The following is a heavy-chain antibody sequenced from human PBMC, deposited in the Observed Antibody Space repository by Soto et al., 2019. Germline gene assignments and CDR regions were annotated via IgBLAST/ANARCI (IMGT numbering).Heavy chain of an antibody. CDR2: ASARNTNT. Sequence: EVQLLESGGGLVQPGGSLRLSCATSGFTFTSHVISWVRQAPGKGLEWVSAASARNTNTYYADSVRGRFTISRDNSKSTVYLELDSLRVEDTAVYHCAKDVKSYGPRGYSSRWYGWFEPWGQGTLVVVSS. D-gene: IGHD6-13*01. J-gene: IGHJ5*02. V-gene: IGHV3-23*01. CDR3: AKDVKSYGPRGYSSRWYGWFEP. CDR1: GFTFTSHV.